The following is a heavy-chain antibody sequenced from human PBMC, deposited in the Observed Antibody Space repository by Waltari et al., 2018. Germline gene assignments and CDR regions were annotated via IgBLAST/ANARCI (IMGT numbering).Heavy chain of an antibody. CDR3: ADCGGDCPH. V-gene: IGHV1-69*01. D-gene: IGHD2-21*01. CDR2: LIPIFLTA. J-gene: IGHJ4*02. Sequence: QVQLVQSGAEVRKPGSSVKVSCKTSGGTFSRFSISWVRLAPGQGLEWMGGLIPIFLTANYAQKFEGRLTMDADEATSTVYMELSGLTSDDTAVYYCADCGGDCPHWGQGTLVTVSS. CDR1: GGTFSRFS.